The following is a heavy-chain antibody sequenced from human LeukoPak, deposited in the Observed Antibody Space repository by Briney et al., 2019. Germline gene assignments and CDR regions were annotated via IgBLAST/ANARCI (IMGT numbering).Heavy chain of an antibody. D-gene: IGHD2-21*02. CDR2: IRSKANSYAT. CDR1: GFTFSGSA. J-gene: IGHJ4*02. CDR3: TSIVVVTATTLIDY. V-gene: IGHV3-73*01. Sequence: GGSLKLSCAASGFTFSGSAMHWVRQASGKGLEWVGRIRSKANSYATAYAASVKGRFTIFRDDSKNTAYLQMNSLKTEDTAVYYCTSIVVVTATTLIDYWGQGTLVTVSS.